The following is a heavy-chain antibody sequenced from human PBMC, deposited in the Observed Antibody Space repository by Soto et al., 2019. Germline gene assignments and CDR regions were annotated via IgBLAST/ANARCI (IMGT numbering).Heavy chain of an antibody. CDR2: ISAYNGNT. D-gene: IGHD3-10*01. CDR3: ARDKGNVRFGEPFTAGYYYYGMDV. V-gene: IGHV1-18*01. CDR1: GYPFTSYG. J-gene: IGHJ6*02. Sequence: XSVKGACTASGYPFTSYGSIWVRQAPGQGLEWMGWISAYNGNTNYAQKLQGRVTMTTDTSTSTAYMELRSLRSDDTAVYYCARDKGNVRFGEPFTAGYYYYGMDVCGQRTTVTVSS.